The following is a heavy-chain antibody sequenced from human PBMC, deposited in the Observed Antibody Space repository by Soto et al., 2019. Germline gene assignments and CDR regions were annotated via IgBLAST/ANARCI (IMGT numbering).Heavy chain of an antibody. Sequence: NLLESGGGLVKPGGSLRLSCEGSGFLFSHYYMSWIRQGPEKRLELVAYISSNSTAFYYADSVKGRFTVSKDNAKKSVFLQMTSVTSDDTATYYCATGDWSRTNNFDTWGQGTQVIVSA. D-gene: IGHD2-2*01. V-gene: IGHV3-11*01. J-gene: IGHJ5*02. CDR2: ISSNSTAF. CDR1: GFLFSHYY. CDR3: ATGDWSRTNNFDT.